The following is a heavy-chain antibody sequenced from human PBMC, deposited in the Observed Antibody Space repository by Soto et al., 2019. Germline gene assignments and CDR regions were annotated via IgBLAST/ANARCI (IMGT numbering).Heavy chain of an antibody. CDR1: GGSISSYY. D-gene: IGHD5-18*01. V-gene: IGHV4-59*08. J-gene: IGHJ4*02. Sequence: PSETLSLTCTVSGGSISSYYWSWIRQPPGKGLEWIGYIYYSGSTNYNPSLKSRVTISVDTSKNQFSLKLSSVTAADTAVYYCARQMRDGYGTRQGFDYWGQGTLVTVSS. CDR3: ARQMRDGYGTRQGFDY. CDR2: IYYSGST.